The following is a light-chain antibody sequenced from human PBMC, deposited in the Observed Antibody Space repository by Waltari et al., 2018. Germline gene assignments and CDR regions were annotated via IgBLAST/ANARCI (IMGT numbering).Light chain of an antibody. CDR3: QQLRSYPRIT. Sequence: IQFTRSPYSRSASVGDRVTITCRASQAISIYLAWYQQKPGKAPNLLIYAASTLQSGVPSRFIGSGSGTEFTLTISSLQPEDFATYYCQQLRSYPRITFGQGTRLDI. V-gene: IGKV1-9*01. CDR1: QAISIY. J-gene: IGKJ5*01. CDR2: AAS.